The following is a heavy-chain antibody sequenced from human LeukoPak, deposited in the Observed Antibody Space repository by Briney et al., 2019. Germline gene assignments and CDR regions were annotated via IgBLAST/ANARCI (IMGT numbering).Heavy chain of an antibody. J-gene: IGHJ3*02. V-gene: IGHV4-39*07. CDR1: GGSISSSSYY. CDR3: AGSRIAAAATTI. CDR2: IYYSGST. Sequence: PSETLSLTCTVSGGSISSSSYYWGWIRQPPGKGLEWIGSIYYSGSTYYNPSLKSRVTISVDTSKNQFSLKLSSVTAADTAVYYCAGSRIAAAATTIWGQGTMVTVSS. D-gene: IGHD6-13*01.